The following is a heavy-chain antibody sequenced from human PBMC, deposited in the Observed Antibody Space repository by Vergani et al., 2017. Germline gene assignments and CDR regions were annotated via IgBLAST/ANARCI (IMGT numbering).Heavy chain of an antibody. Sequence: QVPLVQSGAEVKKSGASVRVSCKTSGYTFTNYYIHWVRQAPGQGLEWMGIINPSGGSTTYAQQFQGRLTMTRDTSTSTVYMDLSNLRSEDTAVYYCARPHGDILPPDPRRLDYWGQGTLVTVSS. V-gene: IGHV1-46*03. CDR2: INPSGGST. CDR1: GYTFTNYY. CDR3: ARPHGDILPPDPRRLDY. J-gene: IGHJ4*02.